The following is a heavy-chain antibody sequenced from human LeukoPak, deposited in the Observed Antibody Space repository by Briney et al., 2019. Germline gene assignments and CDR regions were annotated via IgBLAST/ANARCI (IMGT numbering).Heavy chain of an antibody. D-gene: IGHD3-9*01. V-gene: IGHV1-8*01. CDR1: GYTFTSYD. Sequence: ASVKVSCKASGYTFTSYDINWVRQATGQGLEWMGWMNPNSGNTGYAQKFQGRVTMTRNTSISTAYMELSSLRSEDTAVYYCEEGIRDFDWLLRNYYYYYYMDAWGKGTTVTVSS. CDR3: EEGIRDFDWLLRNYYYYYYMDA. J-gene: IGHJ6*03. CDR2: MNPNSGNT.